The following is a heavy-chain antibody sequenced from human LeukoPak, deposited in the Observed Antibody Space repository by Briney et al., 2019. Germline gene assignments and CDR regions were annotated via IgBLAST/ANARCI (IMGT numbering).Heavy chain of an antibody. D-gene: IGHD2-2*01. J-gene: IGHJ4*02. CDR2: INPYSGDT. CDR1: GYTFTDYF. V-gene: IGHV1-2*04. CDR3: AREACTSLSCHMDS. Sequence: ASVKVSCKASGYTFTDYFMHWVQQAPGQGLEWMGRINPYSGDTNFAQKFQGWVTMTRDTSTNTVYMQVTRLTSDDTAVYYCAREACTSLSCHMDSWGQGTLVTVSS.